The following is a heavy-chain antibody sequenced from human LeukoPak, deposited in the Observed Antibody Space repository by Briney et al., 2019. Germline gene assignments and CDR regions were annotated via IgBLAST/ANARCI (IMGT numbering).Heavy chain of an antibody. V-gene: IGHV3-23*01. J-gene: IGHJ4*02. CDR1: GFTFSSYA. CDR2: ISGSGGST. CDR3: AKVMVRGVIGPDY. D-gene: IGHD3-10*01. Sequence: GGSLRLSCAASGFTFSSYAMSWVRQAPGKGLEWVSAISGSGGSTYYADSVKGRFTISRDNSENTLYLQINSLRAEDTAVYYCAKVMVRGVIGPDYWGQGTLVTVSS.